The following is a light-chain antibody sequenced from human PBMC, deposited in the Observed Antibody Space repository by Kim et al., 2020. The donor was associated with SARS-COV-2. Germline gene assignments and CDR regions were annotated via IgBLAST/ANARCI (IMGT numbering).Light chain of an antibody. J-gene: IGLJ1*01. CDR2: QDN. V-gene: IGLV3-1*01. CDR1: KLGDKY. Sequence: GFPEQTASITCSGDKLGDKYASWYQQKPGQSPVLVIYQDNKRPSGIPERFSGSNSGNTATLTISGTQAMDEADYYCQAWDSSTYVFGPGTKVTVL. CDR3: QAWDSSTYV.